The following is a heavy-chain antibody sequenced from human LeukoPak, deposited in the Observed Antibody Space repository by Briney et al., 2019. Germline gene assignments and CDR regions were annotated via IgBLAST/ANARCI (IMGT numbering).Heavy chain of an antibody. J-gene: IGHJ4*02. V-gene: IGHV1-69*13. Sequence: SVKVSCKASGGTFSSYAISWVRQAPGRGLEWMGGIIPIFGTANYAQKFQGRVTITADESTSTAYMELSSLRSEDTAVYYCARARGYSYGLIDYCGQGTLVTVSS. CDR1: GGTFSSYA. D-gene: IGHD5-18*01. CDR2: IIPIFGTA. CDR3: ARARGYSYGLIDY.